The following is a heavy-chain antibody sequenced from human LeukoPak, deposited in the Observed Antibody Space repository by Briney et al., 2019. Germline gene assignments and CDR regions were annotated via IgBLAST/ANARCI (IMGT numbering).Heavy chain of an antibody. D-gene: IGHD6-19*01. CDR3: AKTTTGYSSGRFPGWPVDY. Sequence: GGSLRLSCSASGFTFSDYWMMWVRQAPGKGLEWVGNIRQDDSEKNYVDSVKGRFTISRDNSKNTVYLQMNSLRAEDTAVYYCAKTTTGYSSGRFPGWPVDYWGQGTLVTVSS. V-gene: IGHV3-7*03. CDR2: IRQDDSEK. J-gene: IGHJ4*02. CDR1: GFTFSDYW.